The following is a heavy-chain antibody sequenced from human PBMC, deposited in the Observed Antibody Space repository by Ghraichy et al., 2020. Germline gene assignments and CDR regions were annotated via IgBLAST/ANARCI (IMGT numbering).Heavy chain of an antibody. CDR3: ARVGLGEDSSSSPNGNWFDP. D-gene: IGHD6-6*01. V-gene: IGHV4-4*07. J-gene: IGHJ5*02. CDR2: IYTSGST. CDR1: GGSISSYY. Sequence: SETLSLTCTVSGGSISSYYWSWIRQPAGKGLEWIGRIYTSGSTNYNPSLKSRVTMSVDTSKNQFSLKLSSMTAADTAVYYCARVGLGEDSSSSPNGNWFDPWGQGTLVTGSS.